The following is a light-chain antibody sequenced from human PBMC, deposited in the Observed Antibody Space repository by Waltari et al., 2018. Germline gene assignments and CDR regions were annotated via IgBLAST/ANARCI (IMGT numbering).Light chain of an antibody. Sequence: EIVLTQSPPTLSFSPGESAPLPRRASQGVSTYLAWYQQTPGQAPRLLIYDASKRATGIPARFSGSASGTDFTLTISSLEPEDFAVYYCQQRSDWLFGQGTRLEIK. CDR3: QQRSDWL. CDR2: DAS. V-gene: IGKV3-11*01. J-gene: IGKJ5*01. CDR1: QGVSTY.